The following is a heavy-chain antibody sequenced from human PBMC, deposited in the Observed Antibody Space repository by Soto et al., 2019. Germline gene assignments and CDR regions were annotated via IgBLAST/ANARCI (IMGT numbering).Heavy chain of an antibody. V-gene: IGHV1-18*01. CDR1: GYTFNNYG. CDR3: AKDRERYSYGYSNLDY. J-gene: IGHJ4*01. D-gene: IGHD5-18*01. CDR2: VSAYNGNA. Sequence: ASVKVSCKTSGYTFNNYGITWVRQAPGQGLEWMGWVSAYNGNANYAQDLQGRVNMTTDTSTSTAYMELRGLRSDDTAVYYCAKDRERYSYGYSNLDYWG.